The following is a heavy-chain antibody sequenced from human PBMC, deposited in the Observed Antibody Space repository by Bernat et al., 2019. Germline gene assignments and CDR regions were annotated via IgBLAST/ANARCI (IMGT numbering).Heavy chain of an antibody. CDR3: ARDLNDNPYSSGWYGY. J-gene: IGHJ4*02. CDR2: IYHSGST. CDR1: GYSISSGYY. V-gene: IGHV4-38-2*02. D-gene: IGHD6-19*01. Sequence: QVQLQQWGPGLVKPSETLSLTCAVSGYSISSGYYWGWIRQPPGKGLEWIGSIYHSGSTYYNPSLKSRVTISVDTSKNQFSLKLSSVTAADTAVYYCARDLNDNPYSSGWYGYWGQGTLVTVSS.